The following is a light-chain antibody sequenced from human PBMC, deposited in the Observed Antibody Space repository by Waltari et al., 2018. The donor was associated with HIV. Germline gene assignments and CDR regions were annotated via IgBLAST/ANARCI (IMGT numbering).Light chain of an antibody. Sequence: QSALPQPASVAAPPQQSITISSIATTVDIGYMTFVSWYQHLPGTAPRLIIYGGSMRSSGVSPRFSASKSGKTASLTISGLQPADEAIYYCSAYVGTLPPAFGGGTQVTVL. V-gene: IGLV2-23*01. J-gene: IGLJ3*02. CDR1: TVDIGYMTF. CDR3: SAYVGTLPPA. CDR2: GGS.